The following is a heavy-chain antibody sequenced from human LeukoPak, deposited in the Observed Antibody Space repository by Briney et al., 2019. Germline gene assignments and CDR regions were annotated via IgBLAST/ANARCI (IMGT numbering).Heavy chain of an antibody. CDR1: GFTFSSYG. CDR2: IRYDGSNK. Sequence: PGGSLRLSCAATGFTFSSYGMHWVRQAPGKGLEWVAFIRYDGSNKYYANSVKGRFTISRDISKNTLYLQMNSLRAEDTAVYYCAKDGDSYFDFWGQGTLVTASS. V-gene: IGHV3-30*02. D-gene: IGHD7-27*01. CDR3: AKDGDSYFDF. J-gene: IGHJ4*02.